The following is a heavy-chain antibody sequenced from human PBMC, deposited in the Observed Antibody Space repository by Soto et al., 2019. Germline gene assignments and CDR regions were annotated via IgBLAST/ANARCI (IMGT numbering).Heavy chain of an antibody. D-gene: IGHD4-17*01. J-gene: IGHJ4*02. CDR1: GFTFGDYS. Sequence: GGSLRLSCAASGFTFGDYSMNWVRQAPGKGLEWVSYISGGGSTIYYSDSVKGRFTISRDNAKNSLSLQMNSLRDEDTAVYYCARGGPYGDYAYWGQGTLVTVSS. CDR2: ISGGGSTI. V-gene: IGHV3-48*02. CDR3: ARGGPYGDYAY.